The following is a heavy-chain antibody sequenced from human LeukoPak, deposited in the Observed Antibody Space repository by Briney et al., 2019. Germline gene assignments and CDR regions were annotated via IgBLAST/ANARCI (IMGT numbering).Heavy chain of an antibody. CDR3: ARGESREATGLSD. J-gene: IGHJ4*02. CDR1: GYTFTGYY. V-gene: IGHV1-69*13. D-gene: IGHD5-12*01. CDR2: IIPIFGTA. Sequence: ASVKVSCKASGYTFTGYYMNWVRQAPGQGLEWMGGIIPIFGTANYAQKFQGRVTITADESTSTAYMELSSLRSEDTAVYYCARGESREATGLSDWGQGTLVTVSS.